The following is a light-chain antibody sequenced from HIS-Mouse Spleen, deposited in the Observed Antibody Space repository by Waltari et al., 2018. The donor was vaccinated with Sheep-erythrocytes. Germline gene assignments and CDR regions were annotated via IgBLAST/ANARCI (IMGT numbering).Light chain of an antibody. CDR1: QGISSY. V-gene: IGKV1-8*01. CDR2: AAS. J-gene: IGKJ1*01. Sequence: AIRLTQSPSSLSASTGHRVTITCRASQGISSYLAWYQQKPGKAPKLLIYAASTLQSGVPSRFSGSGSGTDFTLTISCLQSEDFATYYCQQYYSYSWTFGQGTKVEIK. CDR3: QQYYSYSWT.